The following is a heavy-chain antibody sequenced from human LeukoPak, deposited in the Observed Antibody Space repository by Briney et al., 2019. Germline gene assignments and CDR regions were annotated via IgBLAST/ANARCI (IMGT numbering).Heavy chain of an antibody. CDR2: ISSSSSTI. V-gene: IGHV3-48*02. J-gene: IGHJ5*02. D-gene: IGHD3-22*01. Sequence: AGSLTVSRAASGFTFSSYSMNWVRQAPGKGLEWISYISSSSSTIYSAASVKGRFTISRDNAKNSLYLQMNSLRDEDTAVYYCARRGYGSSGYTNWFDPWGRGTVATVSS. CDR1: GFTFSSYS. CDR3: ARRGYGSSGYTNWFDP.